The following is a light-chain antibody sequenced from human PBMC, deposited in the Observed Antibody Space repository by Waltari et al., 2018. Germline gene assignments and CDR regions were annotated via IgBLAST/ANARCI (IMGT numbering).Light chain of an antibody. V-gene: IGLV2-23*02. Sequence: QSALTQPASVSGSPGPSIPISFTGTTSDVGSYTPVSWYQHHPGKAPKLIIFAVSARPSGVSNRFSGSKSGNTASLTISGLQAEDEADYHCCSYAGNSIYVFGTGTRVTVL. CDR2: AVS. CDR1: TSDVGSYTP. CDR3: CSYAGNSIYV. J-gene: IGLJ1*01.